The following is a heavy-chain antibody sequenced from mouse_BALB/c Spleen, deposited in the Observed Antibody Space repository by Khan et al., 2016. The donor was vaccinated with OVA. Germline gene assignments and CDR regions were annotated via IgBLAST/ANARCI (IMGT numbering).Heavy chain of an antibody. CDR2: INPHIGET. CDR1: GYSFTGYF. Sequence: EVQLQQSGPELVKPGASVKISCKASGYSFTGYFMNWVMQSHGESLEWIGRINPHIGETFYNQKFKDKATLTVDESSRTAHMELRSLASEDSAVYYGARKNGSDFDYWGQGTTLTVSS. D-gene: IGHD1-1*01. CDR3: ARKNGSDFDY. V-gene: IGHV1-20*02. J-gene: IGHJ2*01.